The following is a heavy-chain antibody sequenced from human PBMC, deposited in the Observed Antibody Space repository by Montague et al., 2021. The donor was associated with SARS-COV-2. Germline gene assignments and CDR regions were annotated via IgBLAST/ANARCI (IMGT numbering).Heavy chain of an antibody. Sequence: SLTLSCAASGFTFSTFWMTWVRQVPGKGLEWVANIKQDGSEKYYVDSVKGRFTISRDDAKNSLYLQLDSLRAEDTAVYYCARGSYGPDAFDIWGQGTMVTVSS. D-gene: IGHD5-18*01. V-gene: IGHV3-7*05. CDR2: IKQDGSEK. CDR3: ARGSYGPDAFDI. J-gene: IGHJ3*02. CDR1: GFTFSTFW.